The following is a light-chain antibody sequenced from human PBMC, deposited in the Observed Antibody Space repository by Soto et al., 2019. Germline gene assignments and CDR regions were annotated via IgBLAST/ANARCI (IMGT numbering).Light chain of an antibody. V-gene: IGLV2-14*03. Sequence: QSALTQPASVSESPGQSITISCTGTSSDVGGYNYVSWYRHHPGKAPKLMIYDVSNRPSGVSNRFSGSKSGNTASLTISWLQPEDEADYYCSSYTTSNTRQIVFGTGTKVTVL. CDR1: SSDVGGYNY. CDR3: SSYTTSNTRQIV. J-gene: IGLJ1*01. CDR2: DVS.